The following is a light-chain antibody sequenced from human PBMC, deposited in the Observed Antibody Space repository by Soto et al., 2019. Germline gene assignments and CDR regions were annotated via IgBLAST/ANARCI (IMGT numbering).Light chain of an antibody. CDR2: GAS. J-gene: IGKJ4*01. CDR1: ENVRTF. CDR3: QQRSDWPLT. Sequence: EVVLTQSPATLSLSPGERATLSCRASENVRTFVDWYQQKPGQAPRLLIYGASNRATGIPARFSGSGSGTDFTLTISSLEPEDFAVYYCQQRSDWPLTFGGGTKVEIK. V-gene: IGKV3-11*01.